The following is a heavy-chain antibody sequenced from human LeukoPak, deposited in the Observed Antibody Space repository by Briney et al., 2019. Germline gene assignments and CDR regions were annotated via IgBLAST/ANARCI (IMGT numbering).Heavy chain of an antibody. V-gene: IGHV1-69*04. CDR1: ADICSSYA. D-gene: IGHD2-15*01. CDR2: IIPLTGVV. Sequence: SVKVSCKTSADICSSYAINWVRQAPGQGLEWMGRIIPLTGVVNYGQKLQTRVTISSDKSTSTAYMDVSSLRFGDTAVYFCARERRSSDGSCYAADLDSWGQGTLVTVSS. J-gene: IGHJ4*02. CDR3: ARERRSSDGSCYAADLDS.